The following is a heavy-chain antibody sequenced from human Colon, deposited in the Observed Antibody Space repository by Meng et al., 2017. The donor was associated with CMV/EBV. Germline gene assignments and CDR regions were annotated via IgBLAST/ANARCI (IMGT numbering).Heavy chain of an antibody. CDR3: ARDVTSGTFDY. CDR1: GYTFTTTW. V-gene: IGHV3-7*01. CDR2: IKEDGSQK. J-gene: IGHJ4*02. Sequence: GGSLRLSCVASGYTFTTTWISWVRQAPGKGLEWVASIKEDGSQKNYADSVKGRFTISRDNAKNSVYLQMDSLKVEDTAVYYCARDVTSGTFDYWGQGTLVTVSS. D-gene: IGHD1-26*01.